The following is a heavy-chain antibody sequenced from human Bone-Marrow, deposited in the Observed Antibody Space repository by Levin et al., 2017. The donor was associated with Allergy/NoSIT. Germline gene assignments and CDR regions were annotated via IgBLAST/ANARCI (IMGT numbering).Heavy chain of an antibody. CDR2: ISGSGGST. D-gene: IGHD2-21*02. CDR1: GFTFSSYA. J-gene: IGHJ4*02. CDR3: ATQEAYCGGDCSPDDY. V-gene: IGHV3-23*01. Sequence: GESLKISCAASGFTFSSYAMSWVRQAPGKGLEWVSAISGSGGSTYYADSVKGRFTISRDNSKNTLYLQMNSLRAEDTAVYYCATQEAYCGGDCSPDDYWGQGTLVTVAS.